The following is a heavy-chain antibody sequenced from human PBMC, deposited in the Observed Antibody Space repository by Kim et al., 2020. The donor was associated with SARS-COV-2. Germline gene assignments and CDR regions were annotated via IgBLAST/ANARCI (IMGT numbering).Heavy chain of an antibody. Sequence: YNASLKSRVTISIDTSKNQFSLRLSSVTAADTAVYYCATSVVGPTQGLFVSWGQGVLVTVSS. J-gene: IGHJ4*02. V-gene: IGHV4-4*09. D-gene: IGHD1-26*01. CDR3: ATSVVGPTQGLFVS.